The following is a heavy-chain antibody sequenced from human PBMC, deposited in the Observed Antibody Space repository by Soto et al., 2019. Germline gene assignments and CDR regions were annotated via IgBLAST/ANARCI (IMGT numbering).Heavy chain of an antibody. Sequence: SETLSLSCAVYGGCLSGYYLGWIRQPPGKGLEWIGEINHSGSTNYNPSLKSRVTISVDTSKNQFSLKLSSVTAADTAVYYCAMSYGPLDYWGQGTLVTVSS. CDR3: AMSYGPLDY. CDR1: GGCLSGYY. V-gene: IGHV4-34*01. D-gene: IGHD5-18*01. J-gene: IGHJ4*02. CDR2: INHSGST.